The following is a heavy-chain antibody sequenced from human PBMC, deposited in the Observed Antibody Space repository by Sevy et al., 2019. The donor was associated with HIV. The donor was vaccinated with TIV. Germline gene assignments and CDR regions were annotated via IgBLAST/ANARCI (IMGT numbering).Heavy chain of an antibody. CDR1: GFIFDDYG. Sequence: GGSLRPSCVGSGFIFDDYGMHWVRQAPGKGLEWVALISHDGGKKYYADSVKGRFANSRDNFKNTLYLQMNTLRRDDTAAYFCTKDPPVYGDFPYGMDVWGQGTTVTVSS. D-gene: IGHD4-17*01. J-gene: IGHJ6*02. CDR2: ISHDGGKK. V-gene: IGHV3-30*18. CDR3: TKDPPVYGDFPYGMDV.